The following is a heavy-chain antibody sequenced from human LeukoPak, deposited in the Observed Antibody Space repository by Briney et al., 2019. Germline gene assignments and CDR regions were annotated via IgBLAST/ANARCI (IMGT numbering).Heavy chain of an antibody. Sequence: SETLSLTCTVSGGSISSSSYYWGWIRQPPGKGLEWIGSIYYSGSTYYNPSLKSRVTISVDTSKNQFSLKLSSVTAADTAVYYCARSRSSWSRYFDYWGQGTLVTVSS. D-gene: IGHD6-13*01. J-gene: IGHJ4*02. CDR1: GGSISSSSYY. CDR3: ARSRSSWSRYFDY. CDR2: IYYSGST. V-gene: IGHV4-39*07.